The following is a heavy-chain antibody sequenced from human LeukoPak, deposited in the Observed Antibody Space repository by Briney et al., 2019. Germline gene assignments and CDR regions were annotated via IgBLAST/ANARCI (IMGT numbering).Heavy chain of an antibody. Sequence: GGSLRLSCAASGFIFSNAGMSWVRQAPGKGLEWDGRIKTKTDGGTTDYAAPVKGRFSISRDDSKNTLYLQMNSLKSEDTAVYYCTTVTNYYGSGSYYFDYWGQGTLVTVSS. CDR2: IKTKTDGGTT. CDR1: GFIFSNAG. D-gene: IGHD3-10*01. V-gene: IGHV3-15*01. J-gene: IGHJ4*02. CDR3: TTVTNYYGSGSYYFDY.